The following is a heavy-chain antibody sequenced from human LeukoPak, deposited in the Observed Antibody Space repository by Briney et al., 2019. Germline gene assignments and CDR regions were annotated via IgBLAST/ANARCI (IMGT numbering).Heavy chain of an antibody. D-gene: IGHD1-1*01. Sequence: SETLSLTCTVSGVSIGSYYGTWIRQPPGEGLEGLGYIYDGGNTDYNPSLKSRVPLSADSSKNQLSLKLTSVTAADTALYYCVRQGVGVTTDSLMSYPYMAVWGKGTTVTVPS. CDR2: IYDGGNT. J-gene: IGHJ6*03. CDR1: GVSIGSYY. V-gene: IGHV4-59*08. CDR3: VRQGVGVTTDSLMSYPYMAV.